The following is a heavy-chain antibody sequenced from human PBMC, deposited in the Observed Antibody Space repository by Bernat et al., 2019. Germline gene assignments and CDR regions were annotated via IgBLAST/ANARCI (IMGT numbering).Heavy chain of an antibody. CDR2: ISGSGSTK. CDR1: GFTFSSYE. J-gene: IGHJ4*02. CDR3: ARDRGYGVPFDS. Sequence: EVQLVESGGGLVQPGGSLRLSCAASGFTFSSYEMNWVRQAPGMGLEWVSYISGSGSTKYYADSVKGRFTISRDNAKNSLYLQMNSLRGDDTAVYYCARDRGYGVPFDSWGQGTLVAVSS. V-gene: IGHV3-48*03. D-gene: IGHD5-12*01.